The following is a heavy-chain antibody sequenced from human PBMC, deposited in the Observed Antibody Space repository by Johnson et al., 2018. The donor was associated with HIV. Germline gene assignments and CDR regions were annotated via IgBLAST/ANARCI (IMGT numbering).Heavy chain of an antibody. D-gene: IGHD3-3*01. V-gene: IGHV3-15*01. CDR2: IKSKTDGGTT. CDR3: ATERGVSELLRRPCDAFDV. CDR1: RFTVSSNE. Sequence: VQLVESGGGVVQPGRSLRLSCAAPRFTVSSNEMSWVRQGPERGLEWVGRIKSKTDGGTTDYAAPVKGRFTISRDDSKNTLYLQMNSLKSDDTAMYYCATERGVSELLRRPCDAFDVWGQGTMVTVSS. J-gene: IGHJ3*01.